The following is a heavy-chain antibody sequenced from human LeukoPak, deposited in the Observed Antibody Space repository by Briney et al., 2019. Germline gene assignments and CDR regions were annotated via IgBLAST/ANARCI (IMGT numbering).Heavy chain of an antibody. CDR1: GFTFSNAW. J-gene: IGHJ4*02. V-gene: IGHV3-15*01. CDR3: TTDDTAFDY. D-gene: IGHD5-18*01. CDR2: LKSNTDGGTT. Sequence: GGSLRLSCAASGFTFSNAWMSWVRQAPGKGLEWVGRLKSNTDGGTTDYAAPVKGRFTISRDDSKNTLYLQMNSLKTEDTAVYYCTTDDTAFDYWGQGTLVTVSS.